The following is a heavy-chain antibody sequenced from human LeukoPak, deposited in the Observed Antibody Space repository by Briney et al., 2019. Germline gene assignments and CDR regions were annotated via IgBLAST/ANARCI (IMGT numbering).Heavy chain of an antibody. V-gene: IGHV4-34*01. J-gene: IGHJ6*03. CDR2: INHSGST. CDR1: GGSFSGYY. D-gene: IGHD2-2*01. CDR3: ARTGVYCSSISCYFARFRSDYYYMDV. Sequence: SETLSLTCAVYGGSFSGYYWSWIRQPPGKGLEWIGEINHSGSTNYNPSLKSRVTISVDTSKNQFSLKLSSVTAADTAVYYCARTGVYCSSISCYFARFRSDYYYMDVWGKGTTVTVSS.